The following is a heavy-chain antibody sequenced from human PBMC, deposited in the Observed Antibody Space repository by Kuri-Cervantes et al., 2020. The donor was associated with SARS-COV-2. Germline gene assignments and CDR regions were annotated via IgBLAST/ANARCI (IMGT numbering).Heavy chain of an antibody. CDR2: IGTAGDT. CDR3: AKDMTYCSSTSCYTHDAFDI. Sequence: GESLKISCAASGFTFSSYDIHWVRQATGKGLEWVSGIGTAGDTYYSGSVKGRFTISRDNSKNTLYLQMNSLRAEDTAVYYCAKDMTYCSSTSCYTHDAFDIWGQGTMVTVSS. V-gene: IGHV3-13*04. D-gene: IGHD2-2*02. J-gene: IGHJ3*02. CDR1: GFTFSSYD.